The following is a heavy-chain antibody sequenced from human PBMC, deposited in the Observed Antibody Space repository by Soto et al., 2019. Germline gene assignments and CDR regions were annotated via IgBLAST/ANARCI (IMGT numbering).Heavy chain of an antibody. J-gene: IGHJ4*02. Sequence: QVHLQESGPGLVKPSETLSLTCTVSGGSVSNYYWSWIRQPPGKGLEYIGYIYYSGSPNYSPSLKSRVTISVDTSKHQFSLKLSSVTAADTAVYYCARVGDSGGCWGQGTLVTVSA. CDR1: GGSVSNYY. D-gene: IGHD3-10*01. CDR2: IYYSGSP. CDR3: ARVGDSGGC. V-gene: IGHV4-59*02.